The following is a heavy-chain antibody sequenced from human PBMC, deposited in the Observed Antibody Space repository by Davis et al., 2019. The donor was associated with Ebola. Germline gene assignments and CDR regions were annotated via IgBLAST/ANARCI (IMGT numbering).Heavy chain of an antibody. CDR3: AKRPDVVLPDVSFYYYGMDV. CDR1: GYTFSNYY. CDR2: INPSGGST. Sequence: AASVKVSCKASGYTFSNYYMHWVRQAPGQGLEWMGIINPSGGSTSYAQKFQGRVTMTRDTSTSTVYMELSSLRSEDTATYYCAKRPDVVLPDVSFYYYGMDVWGKGTTVTVSS. D-gene: IGHD2-2*01. J-gene: IGHJ6*04. V-gene: IGHV1-46*01.